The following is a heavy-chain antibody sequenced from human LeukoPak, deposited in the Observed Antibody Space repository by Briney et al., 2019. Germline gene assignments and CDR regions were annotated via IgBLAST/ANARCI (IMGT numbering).Heavy chain of an antibody. CDR2: IYPGDSDT. CDR3: ARQDGDSAYYFDY. J-gene: IGHJ4*02. V-gene: IGHV5-51*01. D-gene: IGHD2-21*02. Sequence: GESLKISCKGSGYSFIYYWIGWVRQMPGKGLEWMGIIYPGDSDTRYSPSFQGQVTISVDKFLSTAYLQWNSLKASDTAMYYCARQDGDSAYYFDYWGQGTLVTVSS. CDR1: GYSFIYYW.